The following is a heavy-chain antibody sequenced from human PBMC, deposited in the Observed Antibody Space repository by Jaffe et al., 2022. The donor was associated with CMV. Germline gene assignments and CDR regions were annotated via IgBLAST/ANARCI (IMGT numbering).Heavy chain of an antibody. J-gene: IGHJ6*02. Sequence: EVQLVESGGGLVKPGGSLRLSCAASGFTFSSYSMNWVRQAPGKGLEWVSSISSSSSYIYYADSVKGRFTISRDNAKNSLYLQMNSLRAEDTAVYYCARVRGRITMGHYGMDVWGQGTTVTVSS. D-gene: IGHD3-10*01. CDR2: ISSSSSYI. CDR3: ARVRGRITMGHYGMDV. V-gene: IGHV3-21*01. CDR1: GFTFSSYS.